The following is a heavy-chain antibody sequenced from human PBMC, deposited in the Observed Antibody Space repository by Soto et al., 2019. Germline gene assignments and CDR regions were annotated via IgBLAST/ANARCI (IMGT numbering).Heavy chain of an antibody. J-gene: IGHJ6*02. CDR2: IIPILGIA. Sequence: SVKVSCKASGGTFSSYTISWVRQAPGQGLEWMGSIIPILGIANYAQKFQGRVTITADKSTSTAYMELSSLRSEDTAVYYCAREDRGYSYEGTYYYYGMDVWG. CDR1: GGTFSSYT. V-gene: IGHV1-69*04. CDR3: AREDRGYSYEGTYYYYGMDV. D-gene: IGHD5-18*01.